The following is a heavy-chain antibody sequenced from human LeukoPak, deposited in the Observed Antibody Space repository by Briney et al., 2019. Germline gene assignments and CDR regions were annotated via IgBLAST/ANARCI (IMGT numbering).Heavy chain of an antibody. D-gene: IGHD4-17*01. CDR2: IYPNSGDT. Sequence: ASVKVSCKASGYTFTGYYMHWVRQAPGQGLEWMGWIYPNSGDTNFAQKFQVRVTMTRDTSISTAYMELSRLRSDDTAVYYCARGSPNYGDLFDFWGQGTLVIVSS. CDR1: GYTFTGYY. V-gene: IGHV1-2*02. CDR3: ARGSPNYGDLFDF. J-gene: IGHJ4*02.